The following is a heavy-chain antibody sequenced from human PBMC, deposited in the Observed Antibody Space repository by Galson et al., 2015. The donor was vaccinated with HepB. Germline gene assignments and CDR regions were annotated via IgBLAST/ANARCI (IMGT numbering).Heavy chain of an antibody. Sequence: SLRLSCATSGFTFNTYTMHWVRQAPGKGPEWLATISSLGDIEYYADSVKGRFTNSRDNAKNILYLQVNSLRTDDTALYYCARDAMGRGSGKFSAFDYWGQGTLITVSS. J-gene: IGHJ4*02. CDR1: GFTFNTYT. V-gene: IGHV3-30-3*01. CDR3: ARDAMGRGSGKFSAFDY. CDR2: ISSLGDIE. D-gene: IGHD1-26*01.